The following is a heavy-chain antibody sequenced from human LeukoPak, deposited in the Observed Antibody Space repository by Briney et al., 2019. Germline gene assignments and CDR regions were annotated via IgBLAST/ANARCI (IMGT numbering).Heavy chain of an antibody. CDR1: GYSFTSHY. D-gene: IGHD5-18*01. J-gene: IGHJ4*02. Sequence: ASVKVSCKASGYSFTSHYMHWVRQAPGQGLEWMGWINPNSGVTDYAQNFQGRVTMTRDTSISTAYVELSRLRSDDTAVYYCARGRGEGYTYGRYYFDYWGQGTLVTVSS. CDR3: ARGRGEGYTYGRYYFDY. V-gene: IGHV1-2*02. CDR2: INPNSGVT.